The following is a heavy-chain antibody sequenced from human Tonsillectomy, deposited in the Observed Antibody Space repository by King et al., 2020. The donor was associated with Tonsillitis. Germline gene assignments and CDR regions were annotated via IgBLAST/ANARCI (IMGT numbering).Heavy chain of an antibody. CDR1: GGSISSGGYS. CDR2: IYQSGST. Sequence: LQLQESGSGLVKPSQTLSLTCAVSGGSISSGGYSWSWIRQPPGKGLEWIGYIYQSGSTYYNPSLKSRVTISVDRSKNQFSLKLRSVTAADTAVYYCARVVYDYGDYRVDYFDYWGQGTLVTVSS. J-gene: IGHJ4*02. D-gene: IGHD4-17*01. V-gene: IGHV4-30-2*01. CDR3: ARVVYDYGDYRVDYFDY.